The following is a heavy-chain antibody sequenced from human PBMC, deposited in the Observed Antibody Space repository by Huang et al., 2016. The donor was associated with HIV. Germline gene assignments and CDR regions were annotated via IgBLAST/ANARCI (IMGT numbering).Heavy chain of an antibody. J-gene: IGHJ6*02. D-gene: IGHD2-2*01. V-gene: IGHV1-46*01. CDR1: GYTFTSYY. CDR3: ARVRCSSTSCYGMDV. Sequence: QVQLVQSGAEVKKPGASVKVSCKASGYTFTSYYMHWVRQATGQGLEWMGIINPNVGSTSYAQKFQGRVTMTMDTSTSTVYMELSSLSSEDTAVYYCARVRCSSTSCYGMDVWGQGTTVTVSS. CDR2: INPNVGST.